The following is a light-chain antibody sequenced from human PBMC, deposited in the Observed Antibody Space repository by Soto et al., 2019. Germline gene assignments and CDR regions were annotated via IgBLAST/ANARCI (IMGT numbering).Light chain of an antibody. CDR2: LNSDGSH. V-gene: IGLV4-69*01. J-gene: IGLJ2*01. CDR1: SGHSSYA. Sequence: QPVLTQSPSASASLGASVKLTCTLSSGHSSYAIAWHQQQPEKGPRYLMKLNSDGSHSKGDGIPDRFSGSSSGAERYLTISSLQSEDEADYYCQTWGTGFDVVFGGGTQLTVL. CDR3: QTWGTGFDVV.